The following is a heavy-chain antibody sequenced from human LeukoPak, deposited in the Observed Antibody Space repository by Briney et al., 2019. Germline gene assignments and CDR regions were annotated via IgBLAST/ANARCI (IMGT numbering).Heavy chain of an antibody. CDR1: GFSFSTYT. CDR2: ITSTGIYI. J-gene: IGHJ4*02. Sequence: GGSLRLSCAASGFSFSTYTMNWVRQAPGKGLEWVSSITSTGIYIYYADTVKGRFTISRDNAKNSLYLQMNSLRAEDTAVYYCARGRVGYSSGWYDYWGQGTLVTVSS. CDR3: ARGRVGYSSGWYDY. V-gene: IGHV3-21*01. D-gene: IGHD6-19*01.